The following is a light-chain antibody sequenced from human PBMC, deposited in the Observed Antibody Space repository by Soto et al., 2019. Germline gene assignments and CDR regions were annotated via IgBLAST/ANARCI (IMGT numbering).Light chain of an antibody. J-gene: IGKJ1*01. V-gene: IGKV1-5*03. CDR2: KAS. Sequence: DIQMTQSPSTLSASVGDRVSITCRASQTIDTWLAWYQQKPGKAPKLLIYKASNVASGVPSRFSGSASGTEFTLTISSLQPDDVATYYCQQYKSYLWTFGQGTSVEI. CDR1: QTIDTW. CDR3: QQYKSYLWT.